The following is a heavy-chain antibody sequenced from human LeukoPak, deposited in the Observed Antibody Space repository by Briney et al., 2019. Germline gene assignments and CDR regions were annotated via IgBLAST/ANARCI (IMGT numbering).Heavy chain of an antibody. CDR2: ISSSSSYI. J-gene: IGHJ6*02. CDR3: ARDGGPQLNAMVRGVNDYYYYYGMDV. Sequence: GGSLRLSCAASGFTFGSYSMNWVRQAPGKGLEWVSSISSSSSYIYYADSVKGRFTISRDNAKNSLYLQMNSLRAEDTAVYYCARDGGPQLNAMVRGVNDYYYYYGMDVWGQGTTVTVSS. V-gene: IGHV3-21*01. CDR1: GFTFGSYS. D-gene: IGHD3-10*01.